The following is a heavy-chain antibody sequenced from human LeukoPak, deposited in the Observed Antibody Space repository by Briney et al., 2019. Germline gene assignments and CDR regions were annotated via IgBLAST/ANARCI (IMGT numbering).Heavy chain of an antibody. D-gene: IGHD4-23*01. V-gene: IGHV3-23*01. CDR1: GFTFSTYA. J-gene: IGHJ4*02. CDR3: AKGGRNSVPNNFDY. CDR2: ITGSGGST. Sequence: GGSLRLSCAASGFTFSTYAMSWVRQALEKGLEWVSPITGSGGSTFYADSVKGRFTISRDNSKDTLYLQMNSLRAEDTAVYYCAKGGRNSVPNNFDYWGQGTLVTVSS.